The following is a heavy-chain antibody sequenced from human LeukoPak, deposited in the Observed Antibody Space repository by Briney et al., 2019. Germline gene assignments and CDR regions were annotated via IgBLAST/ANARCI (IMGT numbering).Heavy chain of an antibody. CDR1: ALTFSSYG. V-gene: IGHV3-30*02. J-gene: IGHJ4*02. CDR3: AKDPPRYYYDSSGMD. CDR2: IRFDGSNK. D-gene: IGHD3-22*01. Sequence: GGSLRLSCAASALTFSSYGMHWVRQAPGKGLEWVAFIRFDGSNKYYADSVKGRFTISRDNSKNTLYLQMNSLRAEDTAVYYCAKDPPRYYYDSSGMDWGQGTLVTVSS.